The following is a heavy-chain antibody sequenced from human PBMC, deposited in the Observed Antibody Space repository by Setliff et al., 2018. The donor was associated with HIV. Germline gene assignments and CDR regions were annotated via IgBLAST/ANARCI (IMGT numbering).Heavy chain of an antibody. Sequence: SETLSLTCTVSGGSISSYYWSWIRQPPGKGLEWVGSIYHSGTTYYNPSLKSRVTISVDTSKNQFSLKLGSVTAADTAVYYCAGFGELLDYYYGMDVWGQGTTVTVSS. V-gene: IGHV4-59*04. CDR2: IYHSGTT. D-gene: IGHD3-10*01. CDR1: GGSISSYY. CDR3: AGFGELLDYYYGMDV. J-gene: IGHJ6*02.